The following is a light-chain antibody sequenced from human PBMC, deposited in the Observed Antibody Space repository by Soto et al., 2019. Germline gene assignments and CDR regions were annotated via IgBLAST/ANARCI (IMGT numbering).Light chain of an antibody. Sequence: DVQMTQSPSTLSASVGDRVTISCRTSQDIGNFLAWYQHKPGKAPKLLIYDASTLQTGVPSRFRASGFGTEFTLTISGLQPDYIATYYCQQHDDYSHATFGQGTKVAIK. CDR1: QDIGNF. V-gene: IGKV1-5*01. CDR3: QQHDDYSHAT. J-gene: IGKJ2*01. CDR2: DAS.